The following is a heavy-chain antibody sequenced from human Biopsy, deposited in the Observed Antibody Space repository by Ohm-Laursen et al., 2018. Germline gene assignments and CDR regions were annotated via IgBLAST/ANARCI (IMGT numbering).Heavy chain of an antibody. CDR2: IYYTGST. CDR1: RDSISNYY. Sequence: TLSPTCTVSRDSISNYYWTWIRQSPGKGLEWIGYIYYTGSTNYNPSVKSRVTISVDTSKNQFSLKLNSVTAADTAVYFRARDSRGGHLNTTLITGKNLDSWGQGILVTVSS. V-gene: IGHV4-59*01. D-gene: IGHD3-16*01. CDR3: ARDSRGGHLNTTLITGKNLDS. J-gene: IGHJ4*02.